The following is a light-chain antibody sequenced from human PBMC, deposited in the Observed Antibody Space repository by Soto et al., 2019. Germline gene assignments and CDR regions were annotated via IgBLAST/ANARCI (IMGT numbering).Light chain of an antibody. J-gene: IGKJ1*01. Sequence: EIVLTQSPATLSLSPGERATLSCRASQSVSSFLAWYQQKPGQAPRLLMYDASNRATGIPARFSGSGSGTDFTLTISILEPEDFAVYYCQQRSNWPRTFGQGTKVEIK. V-gene: IGKV3-11*01. CDR1: QSVSSF. CDR2: DAS. CDR3: QQRSNWPRT.